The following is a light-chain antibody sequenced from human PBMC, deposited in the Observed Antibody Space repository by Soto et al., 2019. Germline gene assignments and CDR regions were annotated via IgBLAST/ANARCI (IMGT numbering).Light chain of an antibody. CDR1: QSINTY. Sequence: DIEMTQSPSFLSASVGDRVTISCRASQSINTYLNWYQHKPGKAPKLLIYGTSDLQTGVPSRFSGGGSGTDFSLPIISLQPEEFAAYYCQQSFSTFLLTFGQGTRLEFK. V-gene: IGKV1-39*01. J-gene: IGKJ5*01. CDR3: QQSFSTFLLT. CDR2: GTS.